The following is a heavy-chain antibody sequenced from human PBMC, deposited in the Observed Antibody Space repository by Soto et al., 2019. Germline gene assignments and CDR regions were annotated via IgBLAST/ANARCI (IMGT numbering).Heavy chain of an antibody. D-gene: IGHD3-22*01. CDR2: INPNSGGT. CDR3: ARSRSSGSIDY. V-gene: IGHV1-2*04. CDR1: GYTFTGYY. Sequence: ASVKGSCKASGYTFTGYYMHWVRQAPGQGLEWMGWINPNSGGTNYAQKFQGWVTMTRDTSTSTAYMELSRLRSDDTAVYYCARSRSSGSIDYWGQGTLVTVSS. J-gene: IGHJ4*02.